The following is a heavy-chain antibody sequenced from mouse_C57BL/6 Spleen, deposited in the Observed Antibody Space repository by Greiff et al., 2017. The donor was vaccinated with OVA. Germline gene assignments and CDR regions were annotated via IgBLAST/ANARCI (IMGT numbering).Heavy chain of an antibody. D-gene: IGHD2-5*01. CDR3: ARFYSKGSMDY. CDR1: GYTFTSYW. J-gene: IGHJ4*01. Sequence: VQLQQPGAELVRPGSSVKLSCKASGYTFTSYWMDWVKQRPGQGLEWIGNIYPSDSETNYNQKFKDKATLTVDKSSSTAYMQLSSLTSEDSAVYYCARFYSKGSMDYWGQGTSVTVSS. V-gene: IGHV1-61*01. CDR2: IYPSDSET.